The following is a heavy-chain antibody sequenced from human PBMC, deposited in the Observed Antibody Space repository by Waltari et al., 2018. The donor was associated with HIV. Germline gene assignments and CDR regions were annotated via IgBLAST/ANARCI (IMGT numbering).Heavy chain of an antibody. V-gene: IGHV3-74*01. CDR2: INSDGSST. D-gene: IGHD3-16*01. CDR1: GFPFISYW. CDR3: ASLYNYVWGSPPPFDY. Sequence: EVQLVESGGGLVQPGGSLRLSCAASGFPFISYWMSWVRQAPGKGLVWVSRINSDGSSTNYADSVKGRFTISRDNAKNTVYLQMNSLRAEDTALYYCASLYNYVWGSPPPFDYWGQGTLVTVSS. J-gene: IGHJ4*02.